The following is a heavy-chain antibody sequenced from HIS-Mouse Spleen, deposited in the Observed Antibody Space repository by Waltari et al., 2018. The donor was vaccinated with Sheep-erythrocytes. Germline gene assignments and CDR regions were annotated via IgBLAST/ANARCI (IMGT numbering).Heavy chain of an antibody. V-gene: IGHV3-21*05. D-gene: IGHD7-27*01. CDR3: ARDAPHGDPFDY. CDR1: GFTFSSYS. Sequence: EVQLVESGGGLVKPGGSLRLSCAASGFTFSSYSMNWVRQGPRKGLECVSYICSSSSYIYYADSVKGRFTISRDNAKNSLYLQMNSLRAEDTAVYYCARDAPHGDPFDYWGQGTLVTVSA. J-gene: IGHJ4*02. CDR2: ICSSSSYI.